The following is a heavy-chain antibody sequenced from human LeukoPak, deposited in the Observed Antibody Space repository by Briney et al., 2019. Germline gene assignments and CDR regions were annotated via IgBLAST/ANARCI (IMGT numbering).Heavy chain of an antibody. CDR2: ISSSSSYI. D-gene: IGHD5-18*01. CDR1: GFTFSNAW. J-gene: IGHJ4*02. CDR3: ARDTAMPLGY. V-gene: IGHV3-21*01. Sequence: GGSLRLSCAASGFTFSNAWMNWVRQAPGKGLEWVSSISSSSSYIYYADSVKGRFTISRDNAKNSLYLQMNSLRAEDTAVYYCARDTAMPLGYWGQGTLVTVSS.